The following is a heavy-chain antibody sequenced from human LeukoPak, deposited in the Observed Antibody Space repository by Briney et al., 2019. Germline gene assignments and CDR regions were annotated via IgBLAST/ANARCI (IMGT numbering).Heavy chain of an antibody. D-gene: IGHD6-13*01. CDR1: GYTFTSYA. Sequence: ASVKVSCKASGYTFTSYAISWLRQAPGQGLEWMGWISAYNGNTNYAQKLQGRVTMTTDTSTSTAYMELRSLRSDDTAVYYCARARTDSSSWYHTWYYWGQGTLVTVSS. CDR3: ARARTDSSSWYHTWYY. CDR2: ISAYNGNT. J-gene: IGHJ4*02. V-gene: IGHV1-18*01.